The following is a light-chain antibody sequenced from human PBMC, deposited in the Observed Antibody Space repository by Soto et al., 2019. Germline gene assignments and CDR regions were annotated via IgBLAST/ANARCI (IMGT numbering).Light chain of an antibody. CDR2: EGS. CDR3: CSCAGPRYV. Sequence: QSVLTQPASVSGSPGQSITISCTGTSSDVGGYPLVSWYQQHPGKAPKLMIYEGSKRPSGVSNRFSGSKSGYTASLTISGLQAEDEADYYCCSCAGPRYVFGSGTKVTVL. CDR1: SSDVGGYPL. V-gene: IGLV2-23*01. J-gene: IGLJ1*01.